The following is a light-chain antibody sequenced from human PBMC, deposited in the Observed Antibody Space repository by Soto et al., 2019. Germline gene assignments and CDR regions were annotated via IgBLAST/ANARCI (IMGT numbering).Light chain of an antibody. J-gene: IGKJ2*01. CDR3: QQYESTPPT. Sequence: DIVMTQSPDSLAVSLGERATINCKSSQSVLYSSNNKNYLAWYQQRPEQPPKLLIYWASTRESGVPDRFSGSGSGTDFTLTITSLQAEDVAVYYCQQYESTPPTFGPGTKLEIK. CDR1: QSVLYSSNNKNY. V-gene: IGKV4-1*01. CDR2: WAS.